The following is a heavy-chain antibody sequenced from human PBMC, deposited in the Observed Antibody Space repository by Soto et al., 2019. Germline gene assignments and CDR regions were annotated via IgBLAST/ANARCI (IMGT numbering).Heavy chain of an antibody. CDR3: ARDGNYYTSGEGHWFDP. CDR1: GYTFAEFY. J-gene: IGHJ5*02. V-gene: IGHV1-2*02. Sequence: QIELVQSGAEVTKSGASVKVSCKTSGYTFAEFYVHWVRQVPGQGLEWMGWINPNTGGTHYAVKFQDRVTMTSDTSIRTAYMELARLRSDDTATYYCARDGNYYTSGEGHWFDPWGQGTLITVSP. D-gene: IGHD2-15*01. CDR2: INPNTGGT.